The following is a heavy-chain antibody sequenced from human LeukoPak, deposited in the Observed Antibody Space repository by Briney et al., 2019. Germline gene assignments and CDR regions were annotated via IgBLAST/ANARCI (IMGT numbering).Heavy chain of an antibody. Sequence: PSETLSLTCTVSCGSISSYYWSWIRQPPGKGLEWIGYIYYSGSTNYNPSLKSRVTISVDTSKNQFSLKLSSVTAADTAVYYCASYTAITPTFDYWGQGTLVTVAS. CDR2: IYYSGST. CDR3: ASYTAITPTFDY. V-gene: IGHV4-59*01. D-gene: IGHD5-18*01. CDR1: CGSISSYY. J-gene: IGHJ4*02.